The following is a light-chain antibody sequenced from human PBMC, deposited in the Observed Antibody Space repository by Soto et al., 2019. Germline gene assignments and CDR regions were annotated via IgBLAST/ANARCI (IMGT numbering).Light chain of an antibody. V-gene: IGKV3-15*01. Sequence: EIVITQSPATVSVSPGERATLSCRASQSIRSNLAWYQQKPGQAPRLLIYGASTRATGIPARFSGSGSGTEFTLTISSLQSEDFAVYYCQQYNNWPAITFGQGTRLEV. CDR1: QSIRSN. J-gene: IGKJ5*01. CDR2: GAS. CDR3: QQYNNWPAIT.